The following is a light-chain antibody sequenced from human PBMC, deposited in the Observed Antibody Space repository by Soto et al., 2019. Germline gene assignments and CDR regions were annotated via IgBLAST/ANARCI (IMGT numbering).Light chain of an antibody. CDR3: SSYTSSSTVV. J-gene: IGLJ1*01. CDR1: SSDVGAYNY. CDR2: DVS. Sequence: QSVLTQPASVSGSPGQSITISCTGTSSDVGAYNYVSWYQQHPGKAPKLMIYDVSNRPSGVPHRFSGSKSGNTASLTISGLQAEDEADYYCSSYTSSSTVVFGAGTNVTVL. V-gene: IGLV2-14*01.